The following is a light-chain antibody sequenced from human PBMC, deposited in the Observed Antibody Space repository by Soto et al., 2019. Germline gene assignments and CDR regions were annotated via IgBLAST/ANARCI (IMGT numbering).Light chain of an antibody. CDR2: GAS. V-gene: IGKV3-20*01. J-gene: IGKJ5*01. CDR1: QSVSSY. CDR3: QQYGSSPRT. Sequence: EIVLTQSPGTLSLSPGERATLSCRASQSVSSYLAWYQQKPGQAPRLLIYGASNRATGIPARFSGSGSGTDFTLTISRLEPEDFAVYYCQQYGSSPRTFGQGTRLEIK.